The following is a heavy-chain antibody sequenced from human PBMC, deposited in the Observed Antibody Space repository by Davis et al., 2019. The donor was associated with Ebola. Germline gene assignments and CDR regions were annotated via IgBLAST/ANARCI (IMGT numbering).Heavy chain of an antibody. V-gene: IGHV4-34*01. CDR1: GASGTDYY. D-gene: IGHD3-3*01. CDR2: IYNSGIS. Sequence: PSETLSLTCDIYGASGTDYYWAWIRQPPGGGLEWIGYIYNSGISYFNPSLKSRVGISVDTSKNQFSLKVSSVTAADTAVYYCARGAETPTTFGVVMAFDFWGQGTPVTVSS. J-gene: IGHJ4*02. CDR3: ARGAETPTTFGVVMAFDF.